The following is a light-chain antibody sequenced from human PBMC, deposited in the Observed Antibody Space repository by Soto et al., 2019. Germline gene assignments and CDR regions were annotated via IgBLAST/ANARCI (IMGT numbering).Light chain of an antibody. CDR3: QQYNTYPLT. CDR2: KAS. CDR1: QSISTW. Sequence: DIQMTQSPSALSASVGDRVTITCRAIQSISTWLAWYQQKPGKAPKLLIYKASSLEGGVPSRFSGSGSGTEFNITISSLQPDDFATYYCQQYNTYPLTFGGGTTVDTK. J-gene: IGKJ4*01. V-gene: IGKV1-5*03.